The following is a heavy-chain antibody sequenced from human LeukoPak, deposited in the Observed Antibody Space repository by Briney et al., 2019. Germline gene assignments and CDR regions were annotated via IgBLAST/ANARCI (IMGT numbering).Heavy chain of an antibody. J-gene: IGHJ4*02. Sequence: GGSLRLSCSASGFTFSASAMHWVRQAPGKGLEYVSAISSNGGSTYYADSLKGRFTISRDNSKNTLYLQMTSLGAEDTAVYYCVKEDAVAGHYFDYWGQGTLVTVSS. CDR3: VKEDAVAGHYFDY. V-gene: IGHV3-64D*09. D-gene: IGHD6-19*01. CDR1: GFTFSASA. CDR2: ISSNGGST.